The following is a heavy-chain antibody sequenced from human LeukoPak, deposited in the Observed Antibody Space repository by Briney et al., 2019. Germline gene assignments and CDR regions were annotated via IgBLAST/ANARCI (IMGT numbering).Heavy chain of an antibody. D-gene: IGHD1-1*01. V-gene: IGHV3-48*04. J-gene: IGHJ4*02. CDR3: ARKTGTTGEAFDY. CDR1: GFIFNSYS. CDR2: ISSSSSTI. Sequence: GGSLRLSCAASGFIFNSYSMNWVRQAPGKGLEWVSYISSSSSTIYYTDSVKGRFTISRDNAENSLYLQMNSLRAEDTAVYYCARKTGTTGEAFDYWGQGTQVTVSS.